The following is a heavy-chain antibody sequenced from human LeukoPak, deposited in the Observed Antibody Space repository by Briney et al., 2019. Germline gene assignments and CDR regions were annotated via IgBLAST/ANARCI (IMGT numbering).Heavy chain of an antibody. Sequence: PGGSLRLSCAASGFTFSSYWMSWVRQAPGKGLDWVANIEQDGREKYYVDSVKGRFTISRDNAKNSLYLQMNSLRAEDTAVYYCARRVPGDNWFDPWGQGTLVTVSS. CDR2: IEQDGREK. CDR1: GFTFSSYW. J-gene: IGHJ5*02. V-gene: IGHV3-7*01. CDR3: ARRVPGDNWFDP. D-gene: IGHD1-1*01.